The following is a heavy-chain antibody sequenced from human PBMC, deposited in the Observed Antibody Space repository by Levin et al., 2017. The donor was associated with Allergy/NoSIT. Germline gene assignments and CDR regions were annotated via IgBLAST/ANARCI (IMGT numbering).Heavy chain of an antibody. J-gene: IGHJ4*02. Sequence: LSLTCAASGFTLSGFAMHWVRQASGKGLEWVGRIRPKANSYATVYAASVKGSFTISRDDSKNTAYLQMNSLKTGDTGVYYCTRLRREAGFDFWGQGTPVTVSS. D-gene: IGHD6-19*01. CDR1: GFTLSGFA. CDR3: TRLRREAGFDF. CDR2: IRPKANSYAT. V-gene: IGHV3-73*01.